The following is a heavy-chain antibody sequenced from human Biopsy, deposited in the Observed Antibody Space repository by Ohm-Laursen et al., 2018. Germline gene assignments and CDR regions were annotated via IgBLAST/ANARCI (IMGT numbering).Heavy chain of an antibody. V-gene: IGHV3-30*18. D-gene: IGHD3-22*01. CDR3: AKDRFPYTSGYSSVFEY. CDR2: ISNDGDIK. Sequence: SLRLSCAASGFTFSSFGMHWVRQAPGKGLEWVSLISNDGDIKYSADSMEGRFTISRDNSRNTLFLQMNSLKAEDTAVYYCAKDRFPYTSGYSSVFEYWGQGTLVTVSS. CDR1: GFTFSSFG. J-gene: IGHJ4*02.